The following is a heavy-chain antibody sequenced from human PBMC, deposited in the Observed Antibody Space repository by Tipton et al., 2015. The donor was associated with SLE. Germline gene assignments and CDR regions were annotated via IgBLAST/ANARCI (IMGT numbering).Heavy chain of an antibody. D-gene: IGHD6-13*01. CDR1: GFSFSSYS. J-gene: IGHJ4*02. Sequence: LRLSCVASGFSFSSYSMNWVRQAPGKGLEWIGEISHTGSTNFNPSLKSRVAISADTSKRQFSLKLSSVTAADTAVYYCATRGSSSWYLFDYWGQGTLVTVSS. V-gene: IGHV4-34*08. CDR3: ATRGSSSWYLFDY. CDR2: ISHTGST.